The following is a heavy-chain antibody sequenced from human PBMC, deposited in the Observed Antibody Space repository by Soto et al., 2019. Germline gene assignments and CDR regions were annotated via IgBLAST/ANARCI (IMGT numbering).Heavy chain of an antibody. CDR3: ARGSTDSYPGSRIFDF. J-gene: IGHJ4*02. V-gene: IGHV3-23*01. D-gene: IGHD3-10*01. Sequence: GGSLSLACVASGLTFGSRAMTWVRQAPGEGLQWVSTITDTGGDAKYADSVRGRFVISRDNSKKTLYLQMTSLTAEDSAMYYCARGSTDSYPGSRIFDFWGRGTLVTVSS. CDR1: GLTFGSRA. CDR2: ITDTGGDA.